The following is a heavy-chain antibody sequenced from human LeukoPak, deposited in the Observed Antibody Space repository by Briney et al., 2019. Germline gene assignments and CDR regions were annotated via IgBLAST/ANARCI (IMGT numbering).Heavy chain of an antibody. D-gene: IGHD2-2*02. CDR2: IYYSGST. V-gene: IGHV4-39*01. CDR3: ARQRCSSTSCYIPDWFDP. CDR1: GGSINSSSYY. J-gene: IGHJ5*02. Sequence: SETLSLTCTVSGGSINSSSYYWGWIRQPPGKGLEWIGSIYYSGSTYYNPALKSRATISVDTSKNQFSLKLSSVTAADTAVYYCARQRCSSTSCYIPDWFDPWGQGTLVTVSS.